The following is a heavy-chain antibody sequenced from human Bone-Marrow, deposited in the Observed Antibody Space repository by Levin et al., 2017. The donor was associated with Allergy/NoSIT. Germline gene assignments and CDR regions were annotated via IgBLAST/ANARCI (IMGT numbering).Heavy chain of an antibody. CDR2: ISRSSSTI. D-gene: IGHD2-2*01. V-gene: IGHV3-48*02. CDR3: ARPDCSGTSCYYFFDS. J-gene: IGHJ4*02. CDR1: GFTFSRYS. Sequence: GGSLRLSCTASGFTFSRYSMNWVRQAPGRGLEWVSYISRSSSTISYADSVKGRFTISRDNAKNSLYLQMNSLRDEDTAVYYCARPDCSGTSCYYFFDSWGQGTLVTVSS.